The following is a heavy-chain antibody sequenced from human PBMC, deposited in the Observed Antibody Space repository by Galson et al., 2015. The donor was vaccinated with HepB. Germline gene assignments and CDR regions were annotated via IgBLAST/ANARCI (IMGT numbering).Heavy chain of an antibody. CDR2: ISSSSSYI. D-gene: IGHD3-10*01. J-gene: IGHJ4*02. V-gene: IGHV3-21*01. CDR1: GFIFSSYS. CDR3: ARDPLIGSGRGTGDY. Sequence: SLRLSCAASGFIFSSYSMNWVRQAPGKGLEWVSFISSSSSYIYYADSVKGRFTISRDNAKNSLYLQMNSLRAEDTAVYYCARDPLIGSGRGTGDYWGQGTLVTVSS.